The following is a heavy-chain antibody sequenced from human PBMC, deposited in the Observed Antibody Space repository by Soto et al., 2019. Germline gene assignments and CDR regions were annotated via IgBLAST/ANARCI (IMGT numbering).Heavy chain of an antibody. CDR1: GFTFSNYG. CDR2: MSFDGSNE. D-gene: IGHD1-20*01. V-gene: IGHV3-30*03. Sequence: QVHLVESGGGVVQPGRSLRLSCAASGFTFSNYGMHWVRQAPGKGLEWLAVMSFDGSNEYYADSVQGRLTISRDNSKXTLYLQXXXXXXXXXAVYHCAKDXXXXXXIWG. J-gene: IGHJ3*02. CDR3: AKDXXXXXXI.